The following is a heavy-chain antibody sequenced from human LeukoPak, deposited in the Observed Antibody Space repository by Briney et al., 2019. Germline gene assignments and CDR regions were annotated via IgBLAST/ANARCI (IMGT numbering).Heavy chain of an antibody. CDR2: MNPNSGNT. D-gene: IGHD3-10*01. CDR1: GYTFTSYD. CDR3: ARARGGSGSYYIDY. J-gene: IGHJ4*02. Sequence: ASVKVSCKASGYTFTSYDINWVRQATGQGLEWMGWMNPNSGNTGYAQNFQGRVTMTRNTSISTAYMELSSLRSEDTAVYYCARARGGSGSYYIDYWGQGTLVTVSS. V-gene: IGHV1-8*01.